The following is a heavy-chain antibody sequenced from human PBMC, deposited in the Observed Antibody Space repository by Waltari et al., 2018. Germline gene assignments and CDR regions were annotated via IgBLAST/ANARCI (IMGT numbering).Heavy chain of an antibody. CDR1: GGSISSGGYY. CDR2: IYYRGST. J-gene: IGHJ4*02. D-gene: IGHD5-12*01. V-gene: IGHV4-31*03. CDR3: ARGGGYSGYDYYFDY. Sequence: QVQLQELGPGLVKPSQTLSLTCTVSGGSISSGGYYWSWIRQHPGKGLEWIGYIYYRGSTYYNRYLKSRVNISVDTSKNQFSLKLSSVTAPDTAVYYCARGGGYSGYDYYFDYWGQGTLVTVSS.